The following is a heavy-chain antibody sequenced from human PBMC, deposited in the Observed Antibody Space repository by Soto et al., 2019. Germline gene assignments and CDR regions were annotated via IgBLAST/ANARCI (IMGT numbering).Heavy chain of an antibody. CDR3: ARRIAARRGYGMDV. J-gene: IGHJ6*02. D-gene: IGHD6-6*01. CDR2: ISSSGSTI. CDR1: GFTFSSYE. V-gene: IGHV3-48*03. Sequence: PGGSLRLSCAASGFTFSSYEMNWVRQAPGQGLEWVSYISSSGSTIYYADSVKGRFTISRDNAKNSLYLQMNSLRAEDTAVYYCARRIAARRGYGMDVWGQGTTVTVSS.